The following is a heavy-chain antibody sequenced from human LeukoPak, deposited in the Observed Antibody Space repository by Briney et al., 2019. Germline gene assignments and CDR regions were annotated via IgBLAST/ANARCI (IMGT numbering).Heavy chain of an antibody. CDR1: GLTFSSYA. D-gene: IGHD2-8*01. V-gene: IGHV3-23*01. J-gene: IGHJ4*02. CDR2: ISDSGDYT. CDR3: AKDIPIGKYCTNGVCSPFDY. Sequence: PGGSLRLSCAGSGLTFSSYALSWVRQAPGQGLEWVSVISDSGDYTSYADSVRGRFTISRDNSRNTLYLQMISLRPEDTAVYYCAKDIPIGKYCTNGVCSPFDYWGQGTLVTVSS.